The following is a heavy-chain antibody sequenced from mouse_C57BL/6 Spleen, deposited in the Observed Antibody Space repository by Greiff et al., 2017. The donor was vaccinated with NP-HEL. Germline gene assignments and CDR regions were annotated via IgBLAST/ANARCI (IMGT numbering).Heavy chain of an antibody. J-gene: IGHJ2*01. V-gene: IGHV1-80*01. D-gene: IGHD3-3*01. CDR1: GYAFSSYW. CDR2: IYPGDGDT. CDR3: ARLEGPGQSRY. Sequence: VKLQESGAELVKPGASVKISCKASGYAFSSYWMNWVKQRPGKGLEWIGQIYPGDGDTNYNGKFKGKATLTADKSSSTAYMQLSSLTSEDSAVYFCARLEGPGQSRYWGQGTTLTVSS.